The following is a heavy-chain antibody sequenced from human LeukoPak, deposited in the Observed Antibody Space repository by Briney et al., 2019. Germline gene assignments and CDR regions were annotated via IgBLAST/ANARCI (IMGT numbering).Heavy chain of an antibody. CDR1: GYTFTSYD. CDR3: ARGPTYYYGSGSRY. V-gene: IGHV1-8*01. D-gene: IGHD3-10*01. Sequence: ASVKVSCKASGYTFTSYDINWVRQATGQGLEWMGWMNPNSGNTGYAQKFQGRVTMTRNTSISTAYMELSSLRSEDTAVYYCARGPTYYYGSGSRYWGQGTLVTVSS. J-gene: IGHJ4*02. CDR2: MNPNSGNT.